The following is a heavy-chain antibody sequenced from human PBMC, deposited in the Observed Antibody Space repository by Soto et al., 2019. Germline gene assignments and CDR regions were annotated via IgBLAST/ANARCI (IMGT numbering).Heavy chain of an antibody. V-gene: IGHV3-23*01. CDR2: ISGSGGST. CDR3: ASPGYSSSWYSYYFDC. Sequence: GGSLRLSCAASGFTFSSYAMSWVRQAPGKGLEWVSAISGSGGSTYYADSVKGRFTISRDNSKNTLYLQMNSLRAEDTAVYYCASPGYSSSWYSYYFDCWGQGTLVTVSS. D-gene: IGHD6-13*01. CDR1: GFTFSSYA. J-gene: IGHJ4*02.